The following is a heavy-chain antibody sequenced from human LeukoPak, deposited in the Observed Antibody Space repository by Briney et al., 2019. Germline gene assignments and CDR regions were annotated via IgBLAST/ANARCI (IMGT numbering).Heavy chain of an antibody. CDR3: VREVWQQVVRIDF. V-gene: IGHV4-38-2*02. CDR1: GYSISSGYY. J-gene: IGHJ4*02. Sequence: PSETLSLTCAVSGYSISSGYYWGWIRQPPGKGLEWIGSIYHSGSTYYNPSLKSRVTISVDTSKSQFSLSLSSVTAADTAVYYCVREVWQQVVRIDFWGQGTLVTVSS. CDR2: IYHSGST. D-gene: IGHD6-13*01.